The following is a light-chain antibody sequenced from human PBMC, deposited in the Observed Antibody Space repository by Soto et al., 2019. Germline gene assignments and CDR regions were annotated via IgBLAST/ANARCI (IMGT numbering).Light chain of an antibody. CDR1: QNLRSS. CDR2: GAS. CDR3: QQYNIWPQT. V-gene: IGKV3-15*01. J-gene: IGKJ1*01. Sequence: LMKQYPATLSVSAGESATLSCRASQNLRSSLAWYQQKPGQAPRLLIYGASTRATGIPARFSGSGSGTEVTLTINSLQSEDFAVYFCQQYNIWPQTCGQGTNWDIK.